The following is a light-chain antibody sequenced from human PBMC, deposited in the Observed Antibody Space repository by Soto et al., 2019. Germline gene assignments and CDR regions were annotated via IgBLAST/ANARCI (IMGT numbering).Light chain of an antibody. Sequence: EIVLTQSPGTLSLSPGERATLSCRASQSSSSDSLGWDQQKPGQPPRLFIHGASGRAACIPDRFSGSGSGIDCPITISRLESHDFAVYYCPQYGTLPGSFGQGTKLEIK. CDR2: GAS. J-gene: IGKJ2*01. CDR3: PQYGTLPGS. CDR1: QSSSSDS. V-gene: IGKV3-20*01.